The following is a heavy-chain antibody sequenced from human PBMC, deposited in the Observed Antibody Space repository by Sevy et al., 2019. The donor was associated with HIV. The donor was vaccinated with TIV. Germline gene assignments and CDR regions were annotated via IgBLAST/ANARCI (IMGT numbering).Heavy chain of an antibody. D-gene: IGHD3-22*01. CDR3: ARMGDYYDSSGYYPLKF. CDR1: GYTFTAYY. J-gene: IGHJ4*02. Sequence: ASVKVSCKASGYTFTAYYIHWVRQAPGQGLEWMGWINPNSGGTYFAKKFQDSVTLTTDTSVNTAYMELRSLRFDDTAVHYCARMGDYYDSSGYYPLKFWGQGTLVTVSS. CDR2: INPNSGGT. V-gene: IGHV1-2*02.